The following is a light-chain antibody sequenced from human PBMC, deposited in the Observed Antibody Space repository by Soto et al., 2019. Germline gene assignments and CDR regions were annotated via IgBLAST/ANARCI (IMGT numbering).Light chain of an antibody. J-gene: IGKJ4*01. CDR3: QQRSNWLT. Sequence: EIVLTQSPATLSLSPGERATLSCRASQSLSSYLAWYQQKPGQAPRLLIYDASNKAPGIPARFSGSGSGTDYTLTSSSLEPEDFAVYYCQQRSNWLTFGGGTKVEIK. V-gene: IGKV3-11*01. CDR1: QSLSSY. CDR2: DAS.